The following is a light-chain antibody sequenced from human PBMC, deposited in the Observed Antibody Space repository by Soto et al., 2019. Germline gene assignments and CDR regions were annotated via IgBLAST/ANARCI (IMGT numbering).Light chain of an antibody. CDR1: SSNIGANYD. J-gene: IGLJ1*01. V-gene: IGLV1-40*01. CDR2: GNN. CDR3: QSYDSSLNGHLFV. Sequence: QLVLTQPPSVSGAPGQRVTISCTGSSSNIGANYDVHWYQQLPGTAPKLLIYGNNNRPSGVLDRFSGSKSGTSASLAITGLQAEDEANYYCQSYDSSLNGHLFVFGTGTKLTVL.